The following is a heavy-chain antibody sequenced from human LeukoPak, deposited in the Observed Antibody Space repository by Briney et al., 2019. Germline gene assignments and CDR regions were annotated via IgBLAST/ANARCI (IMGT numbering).Heavy chain of an antibody. V-gene: IGHV1-3*01. CDR3: AVQLLQPYYYYYGMDV. Sequence: ASVKVSCKASGYTFTSYAMHWVRQAPGQRLEWMGWINAGNGNTKYSQKFQGRVTITRDTSASTAYMELSSLRSEDTAVYYCAVQLLQPYYYYYGMDVWGQGTTVTVSS. J-gene: IGHJ6*02. CDR2: INAGNGNT. CDR1: GYTFTSYA. D-gene: IGHD1-1*01.